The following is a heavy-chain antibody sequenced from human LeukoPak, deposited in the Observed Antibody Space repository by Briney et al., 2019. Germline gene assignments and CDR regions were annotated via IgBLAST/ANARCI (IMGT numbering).Heavy chain of an antibody. J-gene: IGHJ4*02. Sequence: SVKVSCKASGGTFCSYAIGWVRQAPGQGLEWMGRIIPIFGTANYAQKFQGRVTITTDESTSTAYMELSSLRSEDTAVYYCARYYYDSSGYYYYFDYWGQGTLVTVSS. CDR1: GGTFCSYA. D-gene: IGHD3-22*01. CDR3: ARYYYDSSGYYYYFDY. CDR2: IIPIFGTA. V-gene: IGHV1-69*05.